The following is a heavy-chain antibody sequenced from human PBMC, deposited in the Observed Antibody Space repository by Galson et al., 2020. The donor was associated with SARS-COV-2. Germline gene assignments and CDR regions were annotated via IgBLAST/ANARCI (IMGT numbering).Heavy chain of an antibody. V-gene: IGHV1-18*01. Sequence: ASVKVSCKASGYTFTSYGISWVRQAPGQGLEWMGWISAYNGNTNYAQKLQGRVTMTTDTFTSTAYMELRSLRSDDTAVYYCARGATYYYDSSGYYSPGGQGTLVTVSS. CDR1: GYTFTSYG. D-gene: IGHD3-22*01. J-gene: IGHJ4*02. CDR2: ISAYNGNT. CDR3: ARGATYYYDSSGYYSP.